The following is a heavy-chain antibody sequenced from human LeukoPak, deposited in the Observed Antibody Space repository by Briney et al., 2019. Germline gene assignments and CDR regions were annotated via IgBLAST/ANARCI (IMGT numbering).Heavy chain of an antibody. J-gene: IGHJ4*02. Sequence: GGSLRLSCAASGFTFDDYAMHWVRQAPGKGLEGVSGISWNSGSIGYADSVKGRFTISRDNDKNSLYLQMNSLRAEDTALYYCAKDMGEYYDSSGYPYDYWGQGTLVTASS. CDR1: GFTFDDYA. D-gene: IGHD3-22*01. V-gene: IGHV3-9*01. CDR3: AKDMGEYYDSSGYPYDY. CDR2: ISWNSGSI.